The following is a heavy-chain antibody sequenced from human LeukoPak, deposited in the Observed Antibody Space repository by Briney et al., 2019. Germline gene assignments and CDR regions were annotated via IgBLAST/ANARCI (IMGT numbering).Heavy chain of an antibody. V-gene: IGHV4-61*02. J-gene: IGHJ4*02. CDR2: IYTSGST. Sequence: SQTLSLTCTVSGGSISSSSYYWSWIRQPAGKGLEWVGRIYTSGSTNYNPSLKSRLTISVDTSKNQFSLKLSSVTAADTAVYYCARSTNCDYWGQGTLVTVSS. CDR3: ARSTNCDY. D-gene: IGHD1-1*01. CDR1: GGSISSSSYY.